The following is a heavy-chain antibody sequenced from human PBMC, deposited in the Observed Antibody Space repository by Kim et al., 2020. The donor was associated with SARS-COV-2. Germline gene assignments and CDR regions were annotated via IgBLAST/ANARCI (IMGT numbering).Heavy chain of an antibody. CDR3: AKDSSDYYDSSGYSHFDI. V-gene: IGHV3-43*01. Sequence: GGSLRLSCAASGFTFDDYTMHWVRQAPGKGLEWVSLISWDGGSTYYADSVKGRFTISRDNSKNSLYLQMNSLRTEDTALYYCAKDSSDYYDSSGYSHFDIWGQGTMVTVSS. J-gene: IGHJ3*02. CDR1: GFTFDDYT. CDR2: ISWDGGST. D-gene: IGHD3-22*01.